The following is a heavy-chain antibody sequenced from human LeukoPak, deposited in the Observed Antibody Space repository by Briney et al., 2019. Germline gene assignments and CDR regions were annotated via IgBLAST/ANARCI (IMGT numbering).Heavy chain of an antibody. CDR2: ISSSSSYI. D-gene: IGHD4-23*01. CDR3: ARAAPNYGGNSWFDY. CDR1: GITFGNYA. V-gene: IGHV3-21*01. J-gene: IGHJ4*02. Sequence: GGSLRLSCAASGITFGNYAMSWVRQAPGKGLEWVSSISSSSSYIYYADSVKGRFTISRDNAKNSLYLQMNSLRAEDTAVYYCARAAPNYGGNSWFDYWGQGTLVTVSS.